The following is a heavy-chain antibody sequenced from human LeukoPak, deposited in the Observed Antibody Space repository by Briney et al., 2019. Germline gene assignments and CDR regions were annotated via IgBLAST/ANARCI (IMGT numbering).Heavy chain of an antibody. CDR3: ARQREGYFDL. J-gene: IGHJ2*01. Sequence: LETLSLTCAVYVGSFSGYYWSWIRQPPGKGLEWIGEINHSGNTNYNPSLKSRVSISVVTSKNQFSLKLSSVTAADTAVYYCARQREGYFDLWGRGTRVIVSS. CDR1: VGSFSGYY. CDR2: INHSGNT. V-gene: IGHV4-34*01.